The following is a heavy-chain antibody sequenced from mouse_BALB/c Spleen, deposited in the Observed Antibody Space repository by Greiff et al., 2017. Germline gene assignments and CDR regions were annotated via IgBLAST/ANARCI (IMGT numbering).Heavy chain of an antibody. CDR2: INPSTGYT. CDR1: GYTFTSYW. Sequence: QVQLQQSGAELAKPGASVKMSCKASGYTFTSYWMHWVKQRPGQGLEWIGYINPSTGYTEYNQKFKDKATLTADKSSSTAYMQLSSLTSEDSAVYYCARFDDGYYVAWFAYWGQGTLVTVSA. CDR3: ARFDDGYYVAWFAY. J-gene: IGHJ3*01. D-gene: IGHD2-3*01. V-gene: IGHV1-7*01.